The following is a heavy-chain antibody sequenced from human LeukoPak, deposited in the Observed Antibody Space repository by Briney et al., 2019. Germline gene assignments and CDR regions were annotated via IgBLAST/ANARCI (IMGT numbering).Heavy chain of an antibody. J-gene: IGHJ3*02. CDR3: ARGRRLKGRFGGVTNAFDI. V-gene: IGHV4-59*12. Sequence: PSETLSLTCSVSGGSISSYYWSWIRQPPGKGLEWIGYIYYSGSTNYNPSLKSRVTISVDTSKNQFSLKLSSVTAADTAVYYCARGRRLKGRFGGVTNAFDIWGQGTMVTVSS. D-gene: IGHD3-16*01. CDR2: IYYSGST. CDR1: GGSISSYY.